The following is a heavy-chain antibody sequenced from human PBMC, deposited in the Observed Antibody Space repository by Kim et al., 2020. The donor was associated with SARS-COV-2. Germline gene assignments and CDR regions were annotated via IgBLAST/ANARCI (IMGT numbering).Heavy chain of an antibody. Sequence: PSLKSRVTITVDTPKNPFSLKLGSVTAADTAVYYCARGQTGSSWYGMDVWGQGTTVTVSS. V-gene: IGHV4-34*01. J-gene: IGHJ6*02. D-gene: IGHD6-13*01. CDR3: ARGQTGSSWYGMDV.